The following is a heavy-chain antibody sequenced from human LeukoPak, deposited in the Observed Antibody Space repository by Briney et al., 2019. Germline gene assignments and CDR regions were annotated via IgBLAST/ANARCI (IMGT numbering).Heavy chain of an antibody. D-gene: IGHD6-13*01. CDR3: ARVIAAAGDYNWFDP. Sequence: ASVKVSCKVSGYTLTELSMHWVRQAPGKGLEWMGGFDPEDGETIYAQKFQGRVTMTEDTSTDTAYMELRSLRSDDTAVYYCARVIAAAGDYNWFDPWGQGTLVTVSS. V-gene: IGHV1-24*01. J-gene: IGHJ5*02. CDR2: FDPEDGET. CDR1: GYTLTELS.